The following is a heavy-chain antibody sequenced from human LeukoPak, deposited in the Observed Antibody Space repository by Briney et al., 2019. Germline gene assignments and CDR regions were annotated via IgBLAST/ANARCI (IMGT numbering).Heavy chain of an antibody. J-gene: IGHJ4*02. CDR2: ISGSGGST. CDR1: GFTFSSYA. D-gene: IGHD3-9*01. V-gene: IGHV3-23*01. CDR3: AKLFPLLRYFDWLTSYFDY. Sequence: GGSLRLSCAASGFTFSSYAMSWVRQAPGKGLEWVSAISGSGGSTYYADSVKGRFTISRDNSKNTLYLQMNSLRAEDTAVYYCAKLFPLLRYFDWLTSYFDYWGQGTLVTVSS.